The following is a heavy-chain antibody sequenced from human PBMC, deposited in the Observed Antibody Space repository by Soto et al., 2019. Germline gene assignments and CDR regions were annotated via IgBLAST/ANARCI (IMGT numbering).Heavy chain of an antibody. CDR1: GFTFSSYA. Sequence: GASVKVSCKASGFTFSSYAMHWVRQAPGKGLEWVAVISYDGSNKYYADSVKGRFTISRDNSKNTLYLQMNSLRAADTALYYCARDLPVVTAKIYYYYYRMDVFGQGTTVTVSS. CDR2: ISYDGSNK. V-gene: IGHV3-30-3*01. J-gene: IGHJ6*02. CDR3: ARDLPVVTAKIYYYYYRMDV. D-gene: IGHD2-21*02.